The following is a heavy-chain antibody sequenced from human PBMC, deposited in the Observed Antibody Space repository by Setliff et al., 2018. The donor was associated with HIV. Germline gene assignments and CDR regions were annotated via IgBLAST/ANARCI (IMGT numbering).Heavy chain of an antibody. D-gene: IGHD4-17*01. CDR1: GYTLTSYH. J-gene: IGHJ4*02. V-gene: IGHV1-18*04. CDR3: ARPGGSYGDYGWYLRF. Sequence: SCKASGYTLTSYHLHWVRQAPGQGLEWMGWISAYNGNTNYAQKLQGRVTMTTDTSTSTAYMELRSLRSDDTAMYYCARPGGSYGDYGWYLRFWGQGTLVTVS. CDR2: ISAYNGNT.